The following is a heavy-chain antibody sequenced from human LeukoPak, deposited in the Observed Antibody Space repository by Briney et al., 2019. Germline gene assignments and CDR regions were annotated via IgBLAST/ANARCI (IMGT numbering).Heavy chain of an antibody. CDR1: KFTFRYYA. D-gene: IGHD5-18*01. V-gene: IGHV3-9*01. CDR3: ARDRGGKVDTGAVEY. CDR2: INGDGGGV. J-gene: IGHJ4*02. Sequence: PGGSLRLSCVGSKFTFRYYAMHWVRQAPGRGLEWVAGINGDGGGVAYADSVVGRFTLSRDYAETSLYLQMNSLRPEDTALYYCARDRGGKVDTGAVEYWGQGTQVAVSS.